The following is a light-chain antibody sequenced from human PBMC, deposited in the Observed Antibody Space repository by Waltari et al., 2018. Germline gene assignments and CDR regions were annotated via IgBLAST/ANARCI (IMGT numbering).Light chain of an antibody. CDR1: QSVSSY. V-gene: IGKV3-11*01. CDR3: QQRSNWFT. CDR2: DAS. J-gene: IGKJ3*01. Sequence: EIVLKQSQDTLSLSPGERATLSCRASQSVSSYLTWYQQKPGQAPRLLIHDASNRATGIPARFSCSGSVTDFTLTISSLEPEDFAVYYCQQRSNWFTFGPGTKVDIK.